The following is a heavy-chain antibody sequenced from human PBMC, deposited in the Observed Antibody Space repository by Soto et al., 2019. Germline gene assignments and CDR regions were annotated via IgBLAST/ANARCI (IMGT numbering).Heavy chain of an antibody. J-gene: IGHJ4*02. CDR1: GFTFSSYA. V-gene: IGHV3-23*01. Sequence: EVQLLESGGGLVQPGGSLRLSCAASGFTFSSYAMSWVRQAPGKGLEWVSAISGSGGSTYYEDAVKGRFTITRDNSKNTLYLQMNSLRAEDTAVYYGAKDQIPGGGSSSDGYWGQGTLVTVSS. CDR3: AKDQIPGGGSSSDGY. CDR2: ISGSGGST. D-gene: IGHD6-6*01.